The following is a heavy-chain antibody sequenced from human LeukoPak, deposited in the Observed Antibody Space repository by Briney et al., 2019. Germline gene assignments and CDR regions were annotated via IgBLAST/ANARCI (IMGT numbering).Heavy chain of an antibody. CDR3: ARERYDFWSGREFDP. D-gene: IGHD3-3*01. Sequence: SETLPLTCTVSGGSISSYYWSWIRQPPGKGLEWIGYIYYSGSTNYNPSLKSRVTISVDTSKNQISLKLSSVTAADTAVYYCARERYDFWSGREFDPWGQGTLVTVSS. CDR1: GGSISSYY. V-gene: IGHV4-59*01. CDR2: IYYSGST. J-gene: IGHJ5*02.